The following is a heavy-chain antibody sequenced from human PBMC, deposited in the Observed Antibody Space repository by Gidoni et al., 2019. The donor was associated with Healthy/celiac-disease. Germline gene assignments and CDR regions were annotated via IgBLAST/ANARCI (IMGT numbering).Heavy chain of an antibody. Sequence: EVQLVASGGGLVKPGGSLRLSCAASGFTFGSYSMNWVRQAPGKGLEWVSSISSSSSYIYYADSVKGRFTISRDNAKNSLYLQMNSLRAEDTAVYYCARDGLLGELSSTPFDYWGQGTLVTVSS. J-gene: IGHJ4*02. CDR1: GFTFGSYS. D-gene: IGHD3-16*02. CDR3: ARDGLLGELSSTPFDY. V-gene: IGHV3-21*01. CDR2: ISSSSSYI.